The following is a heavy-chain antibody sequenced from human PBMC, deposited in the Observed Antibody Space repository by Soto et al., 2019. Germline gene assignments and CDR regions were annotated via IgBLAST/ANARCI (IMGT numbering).Heavy chain of an antibody. D-gene: IGHD1-26*01. V-gene: IGHV3-74*01. CDR3: AGGGQSGSHTYYFDY. CDR2: ISSDGSTT. CDR1: GLTFSRYW. Sequence: VQLVESGGGLVQPGGSLRLSCAAPGLTFSRYWMHWVRQAPGKGLVWVSRISSDGSTTNYADSVKGRFTISRDNAKNTLYLQMNSLRDEDTAMYYCAGGGQSGSHTYYFDYWGRGTLVTVSS. J-gene: IGHJ4*01.